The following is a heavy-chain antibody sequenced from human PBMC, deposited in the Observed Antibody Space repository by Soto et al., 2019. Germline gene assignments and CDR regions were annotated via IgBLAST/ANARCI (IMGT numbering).Heavy chain of an antibody. CDR1: GGSFSGYY. V-gene: IGHV4-34*01. D-gene: IGHD3-22*01. J-gene: IGHJ3*02. CDR3: ARDVTYDSSGYYPPMAFDI. Sequence: PSETLSLTCAVYGGSFSGYYWSWIRQPPGKGLEWIGEINHSGSTNYNPSLKSRVTISVDTSKNQFSLKLSSVTAADTAVYYCARDVTYDSSGYYPPMAFDIWGQGTMVTVSS. CDR2: INHSGST.